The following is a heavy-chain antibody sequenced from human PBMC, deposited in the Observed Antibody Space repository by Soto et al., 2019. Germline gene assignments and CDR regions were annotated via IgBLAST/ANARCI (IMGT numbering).Heavy chain of an antibody. V-gene: IGHV3-48*01. CDR3: ARDRYDFWSDHLGPYYYYYMDV. Sequence: GGSLRLSCAASGFTFSSYSMNWVRQAPGKGLEWVSYISSSSTIYYADSVKGRFTISRDNAKNSLYLQMNSLRAEDTAVYYCARDRYDFWSDHLGPYYYYYMDVWGKGTTVTVSS. J-gene: IGHJ6*03. CDR1: GFTFSSYS. CDR2: ISSSSTI. D-gene: IGHD3-3*01.